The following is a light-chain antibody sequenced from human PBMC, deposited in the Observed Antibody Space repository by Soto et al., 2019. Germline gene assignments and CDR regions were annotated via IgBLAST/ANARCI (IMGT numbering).Light chain of an antibody. CDR1: QSVSNH. J-gene: IGKJ3*01. V-gene: IGKV3-11*01. Sequence: EIVLTQSPATLSLSPGERATLSCRASQSVSNHLAWYQQKPGQAPRLLIYEASNRATVIPARFSGSGSGTDFTLTISSLEPEDFAIYYCHQRSNWPPFTFGPGTTVDMK. CDR2: EAS. CDR3: HQRSNWPPFT.